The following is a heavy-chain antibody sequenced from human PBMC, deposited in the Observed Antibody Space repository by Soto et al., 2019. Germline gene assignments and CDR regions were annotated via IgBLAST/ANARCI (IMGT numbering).Heavy chain of an antibody. V-gene: IGHV1-18*01. Sequence: ASVKVCCKSSGYTFTSYGIICVRQAPGQGLEWMGWISAYNGNTNYAQKLQGRVTMTTDTSTSTAYMELRSLRSDDTAVYYCARSLVGRFDPWGQGSLVTVSS. CDR3: ARSLVGRFDP. CDR1: GYTFTSYG. J-gene: IGHJ5*02. D-gene: IGHD2-2*01. CDR2: ISAYNGNT.